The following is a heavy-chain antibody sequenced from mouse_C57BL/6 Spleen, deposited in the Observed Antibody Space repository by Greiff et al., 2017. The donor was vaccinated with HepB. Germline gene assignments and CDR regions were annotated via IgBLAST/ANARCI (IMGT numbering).Heavy chain of an antibody. V-gene: IGHV1-69*01. CDR1: GYTFTSYW. D-gene: IGHD3-3*01. CDR2: IDPSDSYT. J-gene: IGHJ2*01. CDR3: ARRVASYGSFAY. Sequence: VQLQQSGAELVMPGASVKLSCKASGYTFTSYWMHWVKQRPGQGLEWIGEIDPSDSYTNYNQKFKGKSTLTVDKSSSTAYMQLSSLTSEDSAVYYCARRVASYGSFAYWGQGTTLTVSS.